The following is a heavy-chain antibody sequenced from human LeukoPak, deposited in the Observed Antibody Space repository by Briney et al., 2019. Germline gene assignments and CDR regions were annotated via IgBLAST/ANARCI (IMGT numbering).Heavy chain of an antibody. D-gene: IGHD3-22*01. CDR3: ARASSGYYYLYYYYGMDV. CDR1: GGSFSGYY. V-gene: IGHV4-34*01. CDR2: INHSGST. J-gene: IGHJ6*02. Sequence: PSETLSLTCAVYGGSFSGYYWSWIRQPPGKGLEWIGEINHSGSTNYNPSPKSRVTISVDTSKNQFSLKLSSVTAADTAVYYCARASSGYYYLYYYYGMDVWGQGTTVTVSS.